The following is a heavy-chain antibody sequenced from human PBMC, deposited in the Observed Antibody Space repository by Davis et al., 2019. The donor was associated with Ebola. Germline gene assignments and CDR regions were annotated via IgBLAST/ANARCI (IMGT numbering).Heavy chain of an antibody. CDR1: GFTFSRSG. V-gene: IGHV3-33*08. J-gene: IGHJ4*02. D-gene: IGHD1-26*01. CDR3: ARVLYSGSPHGTF. Sequence: GESLRLSCAASGFTFSRSGMHWVRQAPGKGLEWVAVIWYDGSNKYYADSVKGRFTISRDNSKNTLYLQMNSLRAEDTAVYYCARVLYSGSPHGTFWGQGTLVTVPS. CDR2: IWYDGSNK.